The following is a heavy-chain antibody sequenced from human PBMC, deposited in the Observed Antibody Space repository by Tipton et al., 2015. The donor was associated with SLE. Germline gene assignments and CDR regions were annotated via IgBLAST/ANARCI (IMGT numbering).Heavy chain of an antibody. V-gene: IGHV4-34*01. CDR2: INHSGIT. CDR3: ATSISSSWWGGTAFDI. J-gene: IGHJ3*02. D-gene: IGHD6-13*01. CDR1: GGSFGGYY. Sequence: LRLSCAVYGGSFGGYYWSWIRQPPGKGLEWIGEINHSGITNYKPSLKSRLTTSVDTSKNQFSLKLNSVTAADTAVYYCATSISSSWWGGTAFDIWGQGTMVTVSS.